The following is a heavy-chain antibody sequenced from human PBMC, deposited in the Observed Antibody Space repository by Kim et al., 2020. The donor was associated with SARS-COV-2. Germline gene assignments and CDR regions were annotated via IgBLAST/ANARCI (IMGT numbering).Heavy chain of an antibody. J-gene: IGHJ4*02. CDR1: GFTFTSSGFTNSA. Sequence: SVKVSCKASGFTFTSSGFTNSAVQWVRQARGQGLEWIGWIVVGSGNTNYGQRFQERVTITRDMSTSTAYMELSSLRSEDTAVYYCAARGFTSGWYDWGQGTLVTVSS. V-gene: IGHV1-58*01. D-gene: IGHD6-19*01. CDR3: AARGFTSGWYD. CDR2: IVVGSGNT.